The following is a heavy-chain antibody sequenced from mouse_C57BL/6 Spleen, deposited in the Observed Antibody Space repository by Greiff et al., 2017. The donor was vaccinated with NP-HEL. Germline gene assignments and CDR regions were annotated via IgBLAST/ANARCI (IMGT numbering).Heavy chain of an antibody. CDR3: ARNRFITTGGYAMDY. Sequence: QVQLKQSGAELARPGASVKLSCKASGYTFTSYGISWVKQRTGQGLEWIGEIYPRSGNTYYNEKFKGKATLTADKSSSTAYMELRSLTSEDSAVYFCARNRFITTGGYAMDYWGQGTSVTVSS. D-gene: IGHD1-1*01. CDR2: IYPRSGNT. J-gene: IGHJ4*01. CDR1: GYTFTSYG. V-gene: IGHV1-81*01.